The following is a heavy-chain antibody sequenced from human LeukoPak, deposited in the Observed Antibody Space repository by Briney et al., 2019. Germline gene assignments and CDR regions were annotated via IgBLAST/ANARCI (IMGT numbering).Heavy chain of an antibody. D-gene: IGHD6-19*01. J-gene: IGHJ4*02. CDR2: MSGSGGST. V-gene: IGHV3-23*01. Sequence: EGSLRLSCAASGFSFSSYAMSWVRQAPGEGLEWVSGMSGSGGSTYYVDSVKGRFTISRDSSKKSLYLQMNSLRVEDTAVYYCAKVGSSSGWYGGLDNWGQGTLVTVSS. CDR3: AKVGSSSGWYGGLDN. CDR1: GFSFSSYA.